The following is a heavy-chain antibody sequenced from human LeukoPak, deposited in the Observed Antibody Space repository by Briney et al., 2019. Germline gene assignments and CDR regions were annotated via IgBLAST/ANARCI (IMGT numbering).Heavy chain of an antibody. V-gene: IGHV4-34*01. D-gene: IGHD3-10*01. CDR1: GESMIGHY. Sequence: SETLFLTCAVYGESMIGHYWTWIRQPPEKRLEWIGEIHHSGGTNSNPSLKNRLTMSMDMSKNQFSLNLKSVTAADTAVYYCARATASGSGRAYDHWAQGNLVPVSS. J-gene: IGHJ4*02. CDR3: ARATASGSGRAYDH. CDR2: IHHSGGT.